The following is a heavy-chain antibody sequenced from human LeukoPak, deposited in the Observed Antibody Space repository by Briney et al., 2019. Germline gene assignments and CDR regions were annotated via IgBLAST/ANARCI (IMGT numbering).Heavy chain of an antibody. CDR3: AKWGDYDVLTGYYVPDY. D-gene: IGHD3-9*01. Sequence: QPGASLRLSCAASGFTFSNYAMSWVRQAPGKGLEWVSAILGSGGSTYYADSVKGRFTVSRDNSRSTLCLQMKSLRAEDTALYYCAKWGDYDVLTGYYVPDYWGQGTRVTVSS. CDR1: GFTFSNYA. CDR2: ILGSGGST. J-gene: IGHJ4*02. V-gene: IGHV3-23*01.